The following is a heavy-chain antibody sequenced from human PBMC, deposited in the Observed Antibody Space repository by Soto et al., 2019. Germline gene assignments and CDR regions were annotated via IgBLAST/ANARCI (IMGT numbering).Heavy chain of an antibody. CDR3: ANNPEQLSGGDTAMVDY. V-gene: IGHV3-23*01. CDR2: ISGSGGST. D-gene: IGHD5-18*01. Sequence: GGSLRLSCAASGFTFSSYAMSWVRQAPGKGLEWVSAISGSGGSTYYADSVKGRFTISRDNSKNTLYLQMNSLRAEDTAVYYCANNPEQLSGGDTAMVDYWGQGTLVTVSS. J-gene: IGHJ4*02. CDR1: GFTFSSYA.